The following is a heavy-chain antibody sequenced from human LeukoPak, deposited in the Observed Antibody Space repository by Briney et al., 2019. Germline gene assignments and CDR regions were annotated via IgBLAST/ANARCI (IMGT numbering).Heavy chain of an antibody. Sequence: ASVKVSCKASGYTFTSYDINWVRQAPGQGLEWMGWINPNSGVTNYAQKFQGRVTMTRDTSISTAYMELSRLRSDDTAVYYCARDNYGDYAFDYWGQGTLVTVSS. CDR2: INPNSGVT. CDR1: GYTFTSYD. J-gene: IGHJ4*02. CDR3: ARDNYGDYAFDY. D-gene: IGHD4-17*01. V-gene: IGHV1-2*02.